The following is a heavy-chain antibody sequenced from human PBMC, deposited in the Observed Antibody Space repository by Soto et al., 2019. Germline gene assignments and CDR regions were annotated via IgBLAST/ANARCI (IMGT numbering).Heavy chain of an antibody. V-gene: IGHV3-13*01. Sequence: GGSLRLSCAASGFTFSSYDMHWVRQATGKGLEWVSAIGTAGDTYYPGSVKGRFTISRENAKNSLYLQMNSLRAEDTAVYYCARRRLSGWPLYYYYYGMDVWGQGTTVTVSS. J-gene: IGHJ6*02. CDR1: GFTFSSYD. CDR3: ARRRLSGWPLYYYYYGMDV. D-gene: IGHD6-19*01. CDR2: IGTAGDT.